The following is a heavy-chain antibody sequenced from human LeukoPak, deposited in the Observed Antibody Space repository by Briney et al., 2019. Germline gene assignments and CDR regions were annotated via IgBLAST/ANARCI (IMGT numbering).Heavy chain of an antibody. CDR2: MWYDGSNK. Sequence: GGSLRLSCATSGFTFNRFGMHWVRQAPGKGLEWVAVMWYDGSNKDYADSVKGRFTISRDNSKNTLYLQMNSLRVEDTAVYYCARDLYADYVWGSFDYWGQGTLVTVSS. D-gene: IGHD3-16*01. CDR3: ARDLYADYVWGSFDY. J-gene: IGHJ4*02. CDR1: GFTFNRFG. V-gene: IGHV3-33*01.